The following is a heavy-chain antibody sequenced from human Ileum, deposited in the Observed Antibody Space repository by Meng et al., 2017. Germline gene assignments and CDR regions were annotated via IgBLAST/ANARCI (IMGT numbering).Heavy chain of an antibody. CDR2: INRDGSST. D-gene: IGHD3-10*01. CDR1: GFTFSSYW. CDR3: VRGVNKYYYGMDV. V-gene: IGHV3-74*01. Sequence: GESLKISCAASGFTFSSYWMHWVRQAPGKGLVWVSRINRDGSSTSYADSVKGRFTISRDNAKNTLYLQMNSLRAEDTAVYYCVRGVNKYYYGMDVWGQGTTVTVSS. J-gene: IGHJ6*02.